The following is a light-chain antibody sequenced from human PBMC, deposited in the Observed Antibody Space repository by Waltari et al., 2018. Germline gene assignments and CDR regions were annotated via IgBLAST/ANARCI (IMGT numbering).Light chain of an antibody. CDR2: EVS. Sequence: QSALTQPPPASGSPGQSVPISCTGTSSDVGGYKEVSWHQQHPGKVPKLMIYEVSKRPSGVPDRFSGSKSGNTASLTVSGLQAEDEADYYCASYAGSPYVFGTGTKVTVL. J-gene: IGLJ1*01. CDR3: ASYAGSPYV. V-gene: IGLV2-8*01. CDR1: SSDVGGYKE.